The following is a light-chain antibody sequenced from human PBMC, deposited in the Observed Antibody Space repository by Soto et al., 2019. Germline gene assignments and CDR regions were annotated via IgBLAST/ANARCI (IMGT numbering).Light chain of an antibody. CDR3: CSYAGSYTHVV. CDR1: SSDVGGYNY. J-gene: IGLJ2*01. Sequence: QSALTQPRSVSGSPGQSVTISCTGTSSDVGGYNYVSWYQQHPVKVPKLMIHDVNKRPSGVPDRFSGSKSGNTASLTISGLQAEDEADYYCCSYAGSYTHVVFGGGTKLTVL. V-gene: IGLV2-11*01. CDR2: DVN.